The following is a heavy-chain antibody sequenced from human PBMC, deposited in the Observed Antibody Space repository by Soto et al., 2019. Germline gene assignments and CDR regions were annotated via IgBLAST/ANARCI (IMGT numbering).Heavy chain of an antibody. J-gene: IGHJ3*02. D-gene: IGHD3-22*01. CDR2: IYYSGST. V-gene: IGHV4-39*01. Sequence: QLQLQESGPGLVKPSETLSLTCTVSGGSISSSSYYWGWIRQPPGKGLEWIGSIYYSGSTYYNPSLKSRVTISVDTSKNQSSLKLSSVTAADTAVYYCARLREYYDSSGYYPAFDIWGQGTMVTVSS. CDR1: GGSISSSSYY. CDR3: ARLREYYDSSGYYPAFDI.